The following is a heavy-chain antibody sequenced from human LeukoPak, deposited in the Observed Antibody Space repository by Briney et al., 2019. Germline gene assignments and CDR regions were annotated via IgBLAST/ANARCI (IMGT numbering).Heavy chain of an antibody. V-gene: IGHV1-18*01. CDR2: ISAYNGNT. J-gene: IGHJ4*02. D-gene: IGHD1-26*01. Sequence: ASVKVSCKASGYTFTSYGISWVRQAPGQGLEWMGWISAYNGNTNYAQKLQGRVTMTTDTSTSTAYMELRSLRSDDTAVYYCASSAALRGSYYESPFDYWGQGTLVTVSS. CDR3: ASSAALRGSYYESPFDY. CDR1: GYTFTSYG.